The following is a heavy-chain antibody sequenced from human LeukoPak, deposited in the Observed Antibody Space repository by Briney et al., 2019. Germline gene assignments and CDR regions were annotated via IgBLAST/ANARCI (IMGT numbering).Heavy chain of an antibody. CDR1: GFTFDDYA. V-gene: IGHV3-9*01. Sequence: GGSLRLSCAASGFTFDDYAMHWVRQAPGKGLEGVSGIRWNSGGIAYADSVKGRFTISRDNAKNSLYLQINSLRPEDTALYYCANGDDSSGYYYSWTYWGQGTLVTVSS. J-gene: IGHJ4*02. CDR3: ANGDDSSGYYYSWTY. D-gene: IGHD3-22*01. CDR2: IRWNSGGI.